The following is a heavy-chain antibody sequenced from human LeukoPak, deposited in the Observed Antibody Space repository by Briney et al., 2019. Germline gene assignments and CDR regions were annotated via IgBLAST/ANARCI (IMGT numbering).Heavy chain of an antibody. D-gene: IGHD1-26*01. CDR1: GGSISSYY. Sequence: SETLSLTCTVSGGSISSYYWSWIRQPPGKGLEWIGYIYYSGSTNYNPSLKSRVTISIDTSKNQFSLKLNSVTAADTAVYYCARWDSGSYFLDYWGQGTLVTVSS. J-gene: IGHJ4*02. V-gene: IGHV4-59*01. CDR3: ARWDSGSYFLDY. CDR2: IYYSGST.